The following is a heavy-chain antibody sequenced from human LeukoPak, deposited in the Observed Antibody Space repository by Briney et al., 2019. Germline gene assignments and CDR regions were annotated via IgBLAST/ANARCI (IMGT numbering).Heavy chain of an antibody. CDR2: ISGGGDET. Sequence: GGSPRLSCSASGFTFSSCAMSWVRQTPGKGLEWVSGISGGGDETYYADSVKGRFTISRDNSKSTLYLQMNSLRAEDTAVYYCVKEGPLRRTDFDFWAQGTLVTVSS. CDR3: VKEGPLRRTDFDF. CDR1: GFTFSSCA. V-gene: IGHV3-23*01. J-gene: IGHJ4*02.